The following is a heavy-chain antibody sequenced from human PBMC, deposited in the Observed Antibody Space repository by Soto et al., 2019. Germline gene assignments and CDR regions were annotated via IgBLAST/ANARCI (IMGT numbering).Heavy chain of an antibody. D-gene: IGHD6-13*01. J-gene: IGHJ4*02. CDR2: INPSGGSA. Sequence: QVQLVQSGAEVKKPGASVKVSCKASIYTFTSHYIHWVRHAPGQGLQWMGIINPSGGSASNAQKFQGRVTMTRDTSTSTVYMELSSLRSDDTAVYYCARGTTGYSSTWYDYWGQGTLVTVSS. CDR3: ARGTTGYSSTWYDY. CDR1: IYTFTSHY. V-gene: IGHV1-46*01.